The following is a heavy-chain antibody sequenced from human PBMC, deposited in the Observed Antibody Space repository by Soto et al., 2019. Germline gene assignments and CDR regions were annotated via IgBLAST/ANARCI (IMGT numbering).Heavy chain of an antibody. J-gene: IGHJ6*02. D-gene: IGHD3-3*01. CDR1: GGTFSSYA. V-gene: IGHV1-69*01. CDR2: IIPIFGTA. Sequence: QVQLVQSGAEVKKPGSSVKVSCKASGGTFSSYAISWVRQAPGQGLEWMGGIIPIFGTATYAQKFQGRVTITADESTSTAYMELSSLRSEDTAVYYCARGGDDFWSGCSPRGQYYYYYGMDVWGQGTTVTVSS. CDR3: ARGGDDFWSGCSPRGQYYYYYGMDV.